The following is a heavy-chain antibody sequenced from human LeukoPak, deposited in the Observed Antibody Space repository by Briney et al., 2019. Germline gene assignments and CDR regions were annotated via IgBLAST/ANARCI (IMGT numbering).Heavy chain of an antibody. CDR3: ACQGGGESAITIDY. CDR1: GFTLSSYS. CDR2: ISSSSSYI. J-gene: IGHJ4*02. D-gene: IGHD2-21*01. V-gene: IGHV3-21*04. Sequence: GGSLRLSCAASGFTLSSYSMNWVRQAPGKGLEWVSSISSSSSYIYYADSVKGRFTISRDNAKNSLYLQMNSLRAEDTAVYYCACQGGGESAITIDYWGQGTLVTVSS.